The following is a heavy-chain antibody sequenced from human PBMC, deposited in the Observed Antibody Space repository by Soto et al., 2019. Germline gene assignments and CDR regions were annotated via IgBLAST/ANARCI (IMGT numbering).Heavy chain of an antibody. V-gene: IGHV1-18*04. CDR3: ARDMGVGARRGAFDI. D-gene: IGHD1-26*01. J-gene: IGHJ3*02. Sequence: QVQLVQSGAEVKKPGASVKVSCKASGYTFTSYGISWVRQAPGQGLEWMGWISAYNGNTNYAQKLQGRVTMTTDTSTSTAYVELRSLRADDTAVYYCARDMGVGARRGAFDIWGQGTMVTVSS. CDR2: ISAYNGNT. CDR1: GYTFTSYG.